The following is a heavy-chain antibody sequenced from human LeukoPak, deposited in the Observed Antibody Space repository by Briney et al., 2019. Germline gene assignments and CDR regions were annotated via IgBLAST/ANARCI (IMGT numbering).Heavy chain of an antibody. CDR3: AREGFTMIVVEMSGIFDY. CDR1: GGTFSSYA. CDR2: IIPIFGTA. D-gene: IGHD3-22*01. Sequence: SVKVSCKASGGTFSSYAIRRVRQAPGQGLEWMGRIIPIFGTANYAQKFQGRVTITTDESTSTAYMELSSLRSEDTAVYYCAREGFTMIVVEMSGIFDYWGQGTLVTVSS. J-gene: IGHJ4*02. V-gene: IGHV1-69*05.